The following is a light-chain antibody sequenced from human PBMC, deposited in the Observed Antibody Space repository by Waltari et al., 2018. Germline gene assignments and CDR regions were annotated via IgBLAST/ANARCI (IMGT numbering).Light chain of an antibody. J-gene: IGLJ3*02. CDR2: DDN. Sequence: QSALTQPASVSGSPGQSITISCTGTSSDVGNYNLVSWYQQYPGKPPKVIIYDDNWRPSGVSDRFSGSKSGNTASLTISGVQAEDEADYYCCSYAGSYTWVFGGGTKLTVL. V-gene: IGLV2-23*01. CDR3: CSYAGSYTWV. CDR1: SSDVGNYNL.